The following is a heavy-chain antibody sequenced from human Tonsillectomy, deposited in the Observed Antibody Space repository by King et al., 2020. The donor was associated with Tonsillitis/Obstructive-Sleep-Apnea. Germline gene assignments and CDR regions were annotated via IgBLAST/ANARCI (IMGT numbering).Heavy chain of an antibody. V-gene: IGHV3-66*01. CDR2: IYSGGST. D-gene: IGHD5-24*01. CDR3: ATSGGRWLQLDY. Sequence: EVQLVESGGGLVQPGGSLRLSCAASGFTVSSNYMSWVRQAPGKGLEWVSDIYSGGSTYYADSVKGRFTISRDNSNNMVYLQMNSLRAEDTAVYYWATSGGRWLQLDYWGQGTLVTVSS. CDR1: GFTVSSNY. J-gene: IGHJ4*02.